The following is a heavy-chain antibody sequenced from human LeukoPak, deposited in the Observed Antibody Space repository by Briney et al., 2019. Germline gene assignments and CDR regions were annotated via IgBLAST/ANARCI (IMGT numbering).Heavy chain of an antibody. CDR3: ARAAAMVTGFDY. D-gene: IGHD5-18*01. CDR1: GGSISSGSYY. J-gene: IGHJ4*02. V-gene: IGHV4-39*07. CDR2: IYYSGST. Sequence: SETLSLTCTVSGGSISSGSYYWSWLRQPAGKGLEWIGSIYYSGSTYYNPSLKSRVTISVDTSKNQFSLKLSSVTAADTAVYYCARAAAMVTGFDYWGQGTLVTVSS.